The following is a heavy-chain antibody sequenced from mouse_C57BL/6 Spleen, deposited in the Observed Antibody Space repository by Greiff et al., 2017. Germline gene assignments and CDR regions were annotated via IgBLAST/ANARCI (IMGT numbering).Heavy chain of an antibody. D-gene: IGHD1-1*01. CDR2: ISSGGSYT. V-gene: IGHV5-6*01. Sequence: EVKLVESGGDLVKPGGSLKLSCAASGFTFSSYGMSWVRQTPDKRLEWVATISSGGSYTYYPDSVKGRFTISRDNAKNTLYLQMSSLKSEDTAMYYCGRHPLLYGGSDYWGQGTTLTVSS. CDR3: GRHPLLYGGSDY. J-gene: IGHJ2*01. CDR1: GFTFSSYG.